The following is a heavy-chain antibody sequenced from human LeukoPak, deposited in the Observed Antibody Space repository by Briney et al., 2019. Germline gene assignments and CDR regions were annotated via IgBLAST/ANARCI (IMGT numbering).Heavy chain of an antibody. J-gene: IGHJ4*02. CDR1: GYSISSGYF. CDR2: IYNSGST. CDR3: ARRAYGGNPVEGYFDS. D-gene: IGHD4-23*01. Sequence: PSETLSLTCTVSGYSISSGYFWGWIRQPPGKGLEWIGTIYNSGSTYYNASLESRVTISVDTSKNQFYLKLSSVTAADTAVYYCARRAYGGNPVEGYFDSWGQGTLVTVSS. V-gene: IGHV4-38-2*02.